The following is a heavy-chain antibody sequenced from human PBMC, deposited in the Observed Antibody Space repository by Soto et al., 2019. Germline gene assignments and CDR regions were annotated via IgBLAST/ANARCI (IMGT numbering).Heavy chain of an antibody. Sequence: EVQLVESGGGLVQPGGSLRISCAASGFKFDDYAMHWVRQAPGKGLEWVSGISWKSGDINYADSVKGRFTISRDNAKNSLFLQMNNLSADDTALYYCVKEKVPTFLHAFDIWGQGTMVTVSS. J-gene: IGHJ3*02. V-gene: IGHV3-9*01. CDR1: GFKFDDYA. CDR2: ISWKSGDI. D-gene: IGHD3-16*01. CDR3: VKEKVPTFLHAFDI.